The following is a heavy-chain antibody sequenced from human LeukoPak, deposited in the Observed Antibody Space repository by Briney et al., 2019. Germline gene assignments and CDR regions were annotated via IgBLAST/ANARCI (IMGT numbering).Heavy chain of an antibody. J-gene: IGHJ4*02. V-gene: IGHV4-59*01. CDR1: GGSISGYY. D-gene: IGHD3-16*01. Sequence: TSETLSLTCTVSGGSISGYYWNWIRQSPGQGLEWIGYIYDSGSINYNPSLKSRVTISLDTSKNQFSLKLSSVTAADTAMYYCAATRGIRYYFDYWGQGTLFTVSS. CDR3: AATRGIRYYFDY. CDR2: IYDSGSI.